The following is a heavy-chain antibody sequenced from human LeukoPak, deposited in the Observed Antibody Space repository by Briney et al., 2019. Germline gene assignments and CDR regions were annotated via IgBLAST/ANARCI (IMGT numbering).Heavy chain of an antibody. J-gene: IGHJ5*02. Sequence: PSETLSLTCTVSGGSISSYYWSWIRQPAGKGLEWIERIYTSGSTNYDPSLKSRVTMSVDTSKNQFSLKLSSVTAADTAVYYCARDGADYYGSGSYSPSWGQGTLVTVSS. CDR3: ARDGADYYGSGSYSPS. CDR1: GGSISSYY. D-gene: IGHD3-10*01. V-gene: IGHV4-4*07. CDR2: IYTSGST.